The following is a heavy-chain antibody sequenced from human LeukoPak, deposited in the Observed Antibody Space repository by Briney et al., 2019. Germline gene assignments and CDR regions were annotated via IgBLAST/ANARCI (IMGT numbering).Heavy chain of an antibody. V-gene: IGHV3-7*04. CDR3: ARGDDFSGDH. CDR1: GFTFSNFW. D-gene: IGHD1-1*01. Sequence: PGGSLRLSCPVSGFTFSNFWMSWVRQAPGRGLEWVANIHPEGNEKYHVESLKGRLTISRDNAKNSLFLQMNGLRVEDTAVYYCARGDDFSGDHWGQGTLVTVSS. J-gene: IGHJ4*02. CDR2: IHPEGNEK.